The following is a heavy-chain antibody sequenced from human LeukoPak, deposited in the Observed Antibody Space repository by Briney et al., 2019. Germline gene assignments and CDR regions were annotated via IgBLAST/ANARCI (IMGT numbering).Heavy chain of an antibody. CDR1: GFTFSSYS. D-gene: IGHD6-13*01. Sequence: GGSLRLSCAASGFTFSSYSMTWVRQAPGKGLEWVSSISSSSSYIYYADSVKGRFTISGDNAKNSLYLQMNSLRAEDTAVYYCARVVGQQLARYYYYYGMDVWGQGTTVTVSS. CDR2: ISSSSSYI. J-gene: IGHJ6*02. CDR3: ARVVGQQLARYYYYYGMDV. V-gene: IGHV3-21*01.